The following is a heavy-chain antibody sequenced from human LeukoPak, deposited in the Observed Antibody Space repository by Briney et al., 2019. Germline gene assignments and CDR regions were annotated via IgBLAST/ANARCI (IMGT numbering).Heavy chain of an antibody. CDR1: GGSISSGDYY. Sequence: SQTLSLTCTVSGGSISSGDYYWSWIRQPPGQGLEWIGYIYYSGSTYYNPSLKSRVTISVDTSKNQFSLKLSSVTAADTAVYYCARLTYYDFWSGYSGDYWGQGTLVTVSS. V-gene: IGHV4-30-4*01. D-gene: IGHD3-3*01. J-gene: IGHJ4*02. CDR3: ARLTYYDFWSGYSGDY. CDR2: IYYSGST.